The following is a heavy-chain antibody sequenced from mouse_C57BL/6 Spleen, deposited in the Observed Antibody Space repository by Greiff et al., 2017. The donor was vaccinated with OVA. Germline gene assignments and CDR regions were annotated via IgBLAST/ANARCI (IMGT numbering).Heavy chain of an antibody. Sequence: VQLQQPGAELVRPGSSVKLSCKASGYTFTSYWMHGVWGGSVQGLEWIGNIEPSDSEPHYNQNFKDKATLTVDKSSSTAYMQLSSLTSEDSAVYYCATQGNWDVDYWGQGTTLTVSS. D-gene: IGHD4-1*01. CDR1: GYTFTSYW. J-gene: IGHJ2*01. CDR3: ATQGNWDVDY. V-gene: IGHV1-52*01. CDR2: IEPSDSEP.